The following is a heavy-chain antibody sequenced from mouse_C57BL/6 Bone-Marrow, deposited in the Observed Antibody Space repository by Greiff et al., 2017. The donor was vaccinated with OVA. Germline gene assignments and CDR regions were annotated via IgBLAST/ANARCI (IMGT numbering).Heavy chain of an antibody. CDR2: INPSNGGT. V-gene: IGHV1-53*01. J-gene: IGHJ4*01. Sequence: QVQLKQSGTELVKPGASVKLSCKASGYTFTSYWMPWVKQRPGQGLEWIGNINPSNGGTNYNEKFKSKSTLTVDNSSSTAYMKLSSRTSEESAVYYWAKPCGNNYAMDYGGQGTSVTVSS. CDR1: GYTFTSYW. CDR3: AKPCGNNYAMDY. D-gene: IGHD2-1*01.